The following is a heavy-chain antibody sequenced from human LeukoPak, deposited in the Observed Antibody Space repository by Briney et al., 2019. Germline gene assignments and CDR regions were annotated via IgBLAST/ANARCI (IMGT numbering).Heavy chain of an antibody. CDR3: ARARSSGSYYGHDYYYYYYMDV. CDR1: GYTFTTDY. V-gene: IGHV1-46*01. Sequence: ASVKVSCKASGYTFTTDYIHWVRQAPGQGLEWMGIINPSGGSTTYAQKFQGRVIMTGDTSTSTVYMELRSLRSEDTAVYYCARARSSGSYYGHDYYYYYYMDVWGQGTTVTVSS. D-gene: IGHD3-10*01. J-gene: IGHJ6*03. CDR2: INPSGGST.